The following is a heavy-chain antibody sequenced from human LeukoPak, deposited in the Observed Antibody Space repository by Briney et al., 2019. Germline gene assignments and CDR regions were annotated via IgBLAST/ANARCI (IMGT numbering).Heavy chain of an antibody. Sequence: ASVKVSCKASGYTFTSYFMHWVRPAPGQGLEWMGIINPSGGSTSYAQKFQGRVTMTRATSTSTVYMELSSLRSEDTAVYYCARVELNYGMDVWGQGTTVTVSS. D-gene: IGHD1-7*01. CDR1: GYTFTSYF. CDR3: ARVELNYGMDV. J-gene: IGHJ6*02. CDR2: INPSGGST. V-gene: IGHV1-46*01.